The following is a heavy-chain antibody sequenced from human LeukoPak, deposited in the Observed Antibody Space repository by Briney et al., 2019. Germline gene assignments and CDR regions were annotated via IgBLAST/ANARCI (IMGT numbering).Heavy chain of an antibody. J-gene: IGHJ4*02. CDR2: INTDGSST. CDR3: ARGDQAFDY. CDR1: GFTFSGYW. Sequence: PGGSLRLSCAASGFTFSGYWMHWVRQGPVKGLVWVSRINTDGSSTNYADSVKGRFTISRDNAKNTLYLQMNNLRAEDTAVYYCARGDQAFDYWGQGTLVTVSS. D-gene: IGHD2-2*01. V-gene: IGHV3-74*01.